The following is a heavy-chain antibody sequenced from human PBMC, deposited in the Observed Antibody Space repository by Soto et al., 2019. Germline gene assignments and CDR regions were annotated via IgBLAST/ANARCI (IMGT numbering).Heavy chain of an antibody. J-gene: IGHJ4*02. CDR3: TGSTIFGVVTDDY. D-gene: IGHD3-3*01. V-gene: IGHV3-49*03. CDR1: GFTFGDYA. CDR2: IRSKAYGGTT. Sequence: GGSLRLSCTASGFTFGDYAMSWFRQAPGKGLEWVGFIRSKAYGGTTEYAASVKGRFTISRDDSKSIAYLQMNSLKTEDTAVYYCTGSTIFGVVTDDYWGQGTLVTVSS.